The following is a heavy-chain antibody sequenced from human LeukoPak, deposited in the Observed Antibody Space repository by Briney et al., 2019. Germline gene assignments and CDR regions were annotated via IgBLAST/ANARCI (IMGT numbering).Heavy chain of an antibody. CDR2: ISGRSSHT. CDR3: GRAFPPLRTSSAGDL. J-gene: IGHJ4*02. V-gene: IGHV3-21*06. CDR1: GFTFSDYD. D-gene: IGHD3-16*01. Sequence: GGSLRLSCSASGFTFSDYDMNWIRQAPGKGLEWISAISGRSSHTYYGDSVKGRFSISRDNAKNLLYLQMNGLGAEDTAVYYCGRAFPPLRTSSAGDLWGQGTLVTVSS.